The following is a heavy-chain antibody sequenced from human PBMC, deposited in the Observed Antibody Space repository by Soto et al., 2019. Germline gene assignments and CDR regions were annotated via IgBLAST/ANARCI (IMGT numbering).Heavy chain of an antibody. D-gene: IGHD3-9*01. V-gene: IGHV4-59*08. CDR3: ARHPGYYDILTGYTTYYFDY. CDR2: IYYRGNT. CDR1: GGSIGTYY. Sequence: SETLSLTCTVSGGSIGTYYWSWSRQPPGKGLEWIGYIYYRGNTDYNPSLKSRVTISLDTPKNQFSLKLSSVTAADTAVYYCARHPGYYDILTGYTTYYFDYWGQGILVTVS. J-gene: IGHJ4*02.